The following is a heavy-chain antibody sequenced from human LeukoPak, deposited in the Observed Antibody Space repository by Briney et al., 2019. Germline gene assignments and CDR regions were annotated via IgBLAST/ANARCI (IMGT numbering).Heavy chain of an antibody. V-gene: IGHV3-66*01. J-gene: IGHJ6*03. D-gene: IGHD3-3*01. CDR1: GFTVSSNY. Sequence: QPGGSLRLSCAASGFTVSSNYMSWVRQAPGKGLEWVSVIYSDGSGGYIYYADSVKGRFTISRDNAKNSLYLQMNSLRAEDTAVYYCARDRGNYDFWSGTFGSGFGYMDVWGKGTTVTVSS. CDR2: IYSDGSGGYI. CDR3: ARDRGNYDFWSGTFGSGFGYMDV.